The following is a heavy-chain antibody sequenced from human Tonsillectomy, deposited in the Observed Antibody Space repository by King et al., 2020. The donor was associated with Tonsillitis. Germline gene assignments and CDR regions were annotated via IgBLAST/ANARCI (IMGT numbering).Heavy chain of an antibody. CDR1: GGSISSSSYY. D-gene: IGHD6-13*01. V-gene: IGHV4-39*01. CDR2: IYYSGST. Sequence: LQLQESGPGLVKPSETLSLTCTVSGGSISSSSYYWGWIRQPPGKGLEWIGSIYYSGSTYYNPSLKSRVTISVDTSKNQFSLKLSSVTAADTAVYYCARLWWEQLDLYYFDYWGQGTLVTVSS. J-gene: IGHJ4*02. CDR3: ARLWWEQLDLYYFDY.